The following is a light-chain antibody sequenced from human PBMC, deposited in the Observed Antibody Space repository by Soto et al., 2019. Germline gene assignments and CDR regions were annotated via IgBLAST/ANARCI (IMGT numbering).Light chain of an antibody. CDR3: QQSYSTLDWT. J-gene: IGKJ1*01. CDR2: AAS. CDR1: QSISSY. V-gene: IGKV1-39*01. Sequence: DIPMTQSPSSLSASVGDRVTITCRASQSISSYLNWYQQKPGKAPKLLIYAASSLQSGVPSRFSGSGSGTDFTLTISSLQPEDFATDYCQQSYSTLDWTFGQGTKVEIK.